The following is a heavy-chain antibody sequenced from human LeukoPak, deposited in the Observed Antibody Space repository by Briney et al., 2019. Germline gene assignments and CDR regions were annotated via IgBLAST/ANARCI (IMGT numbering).Heavy chain of an antibody. V-gene: IGHV3-48*01. J-gene: IGHJ4*02. CDR2: ITRSSSAK. CDR1: GFTFSSYS. Sequence: GGSLRLSCVASGFTFSSYSMNWVRQAAGKGLEWVSYITRSSSAKFYADSVKGRFTISRDNAENLLYLQMNSLRAEDTAEYYCTRDQEGSDYWGQGTLVTVSS. CDR3: TRDQEGSDY.